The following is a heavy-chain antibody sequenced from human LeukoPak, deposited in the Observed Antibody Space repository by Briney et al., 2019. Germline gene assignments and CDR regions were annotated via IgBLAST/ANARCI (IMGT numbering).Heavy chain of an antibody. Sequence: PGGSLRLSCAASGFTFSNYAMTWVRQAPGKGLEWVSSISSSSSYIYYADSVKGRFTIARDNAKNSLYLQMNSLRAEYTAVYYCASGDFGSGYYRKGYFDYWGQGTLVTVSS. CDR2: ISSSSSYI. J-gene: IGHJ4*02. D-gene: IGHD3-3*01. CDR3: ASGDFGSGYYRKGYFDY. V-gene: IGHV3-21*01. CDR1: GFTFSNYA.